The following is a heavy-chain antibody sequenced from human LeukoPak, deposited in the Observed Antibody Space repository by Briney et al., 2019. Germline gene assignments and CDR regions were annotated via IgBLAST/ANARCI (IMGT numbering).Heavy chain of an antibody. CDR1: GFAFSTYA. Sequence: GGSLRLSCAASGFAFSTYAMSWVRQAPGKGLEWVSAITGSADRTHYADSVKGRFTISRDNAKNIVYLQMNSLRAKDTAVYFCARPQVVVLNPFDYWGQGTLVTVSS. V-gene: IGHV3-23*01. D-gene: IGHD3-10*01. J-gene: IGHJ4*02. CDR3: ARPQVVVLNPFDY. CDR2: ITGSADRT.